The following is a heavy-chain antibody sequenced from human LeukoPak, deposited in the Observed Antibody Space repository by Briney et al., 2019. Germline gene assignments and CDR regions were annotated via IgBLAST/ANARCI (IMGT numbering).Heavy chain of an antibody. CDR1: GYTFTGYY. D-gene: IGHD3-10*01. Sequence: ASVKVSCKASGYTFTGYYMHWVRQAPGQGLEWMGWINPNSGGTNYAQKFQGKVTMTRDTSIGTAYMELSRLRSDDTAVYYCARDYYGSGVNWFDPWGQGTLVTVSS. CDR3: ARDYYGSGVNWFDP. V-gene: IGHV1-2*02. CDR2: INPNSGGT. J-gene: IGHJ5*02.